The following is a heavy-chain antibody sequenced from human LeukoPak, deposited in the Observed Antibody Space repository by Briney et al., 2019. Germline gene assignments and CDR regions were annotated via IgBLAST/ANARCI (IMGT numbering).Heavy chain of an antibody. V-gene: IGHV3-48*03. Sequence: QPGGSLRLSCAASGFTFSSYEMNWVRQAPGKGLEWVSYISSSGSTIYYADSVKGRFTISRDNAKNSLYLQMNSLRAEDTAVYYCATTAYPSTAAGLPINLTDYWGQGTLVTVSS. CDR3: ATTAYPSTAAGLPINLTDY. J-gene: IGHJ4*02. CDR2: ISSSGSTI. CDR1: GFTFSSYE. D-gene: IGHD6-13*01.